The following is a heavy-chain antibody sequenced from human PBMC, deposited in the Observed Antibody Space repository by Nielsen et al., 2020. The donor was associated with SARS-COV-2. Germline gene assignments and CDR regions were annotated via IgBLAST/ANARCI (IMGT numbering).Heavy chain of an antibody. V-gene: IGHV4-31*03. D-gene: IGHD3-10*01. J-gene: IGHJ4*02. Sequence: LRLSCTVSGGSISSGGYYWSWIRQHPGKGLEWIGYIYYSGSTYYNPSLKSRVSISMDTSENQVSLKMTSVTAADTAVYYCARQAFGSGGLLYFDFWGQGNLVTVSS. CDR3: ARQAFGSGGLLYFDF. CDR1: GGSISSGGYY. CDR2: IYYSGST.